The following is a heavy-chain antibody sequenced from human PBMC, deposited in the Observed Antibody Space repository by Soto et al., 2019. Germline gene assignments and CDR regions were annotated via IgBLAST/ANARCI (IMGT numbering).Heavy chain of an antibody. V-gene: IGHV3-23*01. CDR3: AKGRGGSGSLTPRVDF. CDR2: ISGGGGST. J-gene: IGHJ4*02. D-gene: IGHD3-10*01. CDR1: GFTFSSYA. Sequence: GGSLRLSCAASGFTFSSYAMSGVRQAPGKGLEWVSAISGGGGSTYYADSVKGRFTISGDNSKNTLYLQMSSLRAEDTALYYCAKGRGGSGSLTPRVDFWGQGTLVTVLL.